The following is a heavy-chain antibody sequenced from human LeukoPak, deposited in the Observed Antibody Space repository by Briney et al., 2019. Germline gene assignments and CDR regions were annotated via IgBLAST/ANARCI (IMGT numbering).Heavy chain of an antibody. J-gene: IGHJ5*02. CDR1: GYTFISSD. CDR2: INPSGGST. Sequence: ASVKVSCKASGYTFISSDINWVRQAPGQGLEWMGIINPSGGSTSYAQKFQGRVTMTRDTSTSTVYMELSSLRSEDTAVYYCARDRPNYYGSGSYYRGSRNWFDPWGQGTLVTVSS. CDR3: ARDRPNYYGSGSYYRGSRNWFDP. V-gene: IGHV1-46*01. D-gene: IGHD3-10*01.